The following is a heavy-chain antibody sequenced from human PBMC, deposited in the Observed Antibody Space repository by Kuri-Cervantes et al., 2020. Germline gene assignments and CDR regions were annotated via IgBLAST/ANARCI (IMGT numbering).Heavy chain of an antibody. J-gene: IGHJ5*02. CDR2: IIPIFGTA. CDR3: ARDDVWERGMVRGVINNWFDP. CDR1: GGTFSSYA. Sequence: SVKVSCKASGGTFSSYAISWVRQAPGQGLEWMGGIIPIFGTANYAQKLQGRVTMTTDTSTSTAYMELRSLRSDDTAVYYCARDDVWERGMVRGVINNWFDPWGQGTLVTVSS. D-gene: IGHD3-10*01. V-gene: IGHV1-69*05.